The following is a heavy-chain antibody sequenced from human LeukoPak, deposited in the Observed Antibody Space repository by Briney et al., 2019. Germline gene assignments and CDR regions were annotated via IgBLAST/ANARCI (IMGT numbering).Heavy chain of an antibody. CDR3: AGAYGDCEFDY. J-gene: IGHJ4*02. Sequence: PGRSLRLSCAASGFTFSSYGMHWVRQAPGKGLEWVAVISYDGSNKYYADSVKGRFTISRDNSKNTLYLQMNSLRAEDTAVYYCAGAYGDCEFDYWGQGTLVTVSS. CDR2: ISYDGSNK. CDR1: GFTFSSYG. V-gene: IGHV3-30*03. D-gene: IGHD4-17*01.